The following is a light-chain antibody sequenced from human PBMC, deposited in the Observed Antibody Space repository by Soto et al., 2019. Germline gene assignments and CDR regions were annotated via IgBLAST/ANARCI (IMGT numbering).Light chain of an antibody. Sequence: SLFILFTTPLSFSPGERGTLSCRASQSVGSYLAWYQHKPGQAPRLLISDASNRATGIPARFSGSGSGTDFTLTISSLEPEDFAVYYCQQRSNWSITFGQGTRLETK. V-gene: IGKV3-11*01. CDR3: QQRSNWSIT. CDR2: DAS. J-gene: IGKJ5*01. CDR1: QSVGSY.